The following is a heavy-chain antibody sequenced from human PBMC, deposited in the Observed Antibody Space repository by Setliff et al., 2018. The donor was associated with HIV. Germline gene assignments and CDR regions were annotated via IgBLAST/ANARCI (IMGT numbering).Heavy chain of an antibody. D-gene: IGHD6-19*01. CDR1: GGSINSTSYY. CDR3: ARETEAGTFDY. J-gene: IGHJ4*02. Sequence: SETLSLTCTVSGGSINSTSYYWGWIRQPPGNGLEWIGSIYHSGSTNYNPSLKSRVTVSVDTSKNQFSLKVSSVTAADTAVYYCARETEAGTFDYWGQGTLVTVSS. V-gene: IGHV4-39*07. CDR2: IYHSGST.